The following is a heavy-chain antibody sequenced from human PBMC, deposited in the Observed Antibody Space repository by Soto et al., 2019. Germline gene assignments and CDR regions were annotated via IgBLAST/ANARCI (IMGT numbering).Heavy chain of an antibody. CDR1: GYTLTELS. D-gene: IGHD2-2*01. J-gene: IGHJ5*02. CDR2: FDPEDGET. Sequence: GASVKVSSKVSGYTLTELSMHCVRQAPGKGLEWMGGFDPEDGETIYAQKFQGRVTMTEDTSASTAYMELSSLRSEDTAVYYCARDHVPNIVVVPAAKTILTNWFDPWGQGTLVTVSS. V-gene: IGHV1-24*01. CDR3: ARDHVPNIVVVPAAKTILTNWFDP.